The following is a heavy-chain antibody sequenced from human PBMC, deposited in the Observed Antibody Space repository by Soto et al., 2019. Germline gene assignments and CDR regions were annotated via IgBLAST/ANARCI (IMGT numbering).Heavy chain of an antibody. CDR1: GFTFSSYW. CDR2: INSDGSST. D-gene: IGHD2-2*01. Sequence: GGSLRLSCAASGFTFSSYWMHWVRQAPGKGLVWVSRINSDGSSTSYADSVKGRFTISRDNAKNTLYLQMNSLRAEDTAVYYGARADIVVVPAALTNWLDPWGQGT. CDR3: ARADIVVVPAALTNWLDP. J-gene: IGHJ5*02. V-gene: IGHV3-74*01.